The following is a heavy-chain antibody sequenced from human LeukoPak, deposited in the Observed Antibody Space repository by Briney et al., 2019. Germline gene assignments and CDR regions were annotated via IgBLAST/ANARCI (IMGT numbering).Heavy chain of an antibody. V-gene: IGHV3-23*01. CDR3: AKDKPRYSSSWYVRFDP. J-gene: IGHJ5*02. Sequence: GGSLRLSCAASGFTFSSYAMSWVRQAPGKGLEWVSAISGSGGSTYYADSVEGRFTISRDNSKNTLYLQMNSLRAEDTAVYYCAKDKPRYSSSWYVRFDPWGQGTLVTVSS. D-gene: IGHD6-13*01. CDR2: ISGSGGST. CDR1: GFTFSSYA.